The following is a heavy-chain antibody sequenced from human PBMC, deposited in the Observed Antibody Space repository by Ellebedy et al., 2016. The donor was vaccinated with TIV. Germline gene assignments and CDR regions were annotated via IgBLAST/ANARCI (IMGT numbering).Heavy chain of an antibody. CDR2: ISSNGGST. Sequence: PGGSLRLSCSASGFTFSSYAMHWVRQAPGKGLEYVSAISSNGGSTYYADSVKGRFTISRDNSKNTLYLQMSSLRAEDTAVYYCVKDWGGNSGSYWGAFDIWGQGTMVTVSS. J-gene: IGHJ3*02. V-gene: IGHV3-64D*06. CDR1: GFTFSSYA. CDR3: VKDWGGNSGSYWGAFDI. D-gene: IGHD1-26*01.